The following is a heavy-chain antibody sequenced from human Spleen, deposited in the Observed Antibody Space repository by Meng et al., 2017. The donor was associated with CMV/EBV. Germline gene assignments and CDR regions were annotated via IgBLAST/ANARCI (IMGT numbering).Heavy chain of an antibody. Sequence: GESLKISCAASGFTFSNYAMSWVRQAPGKGLEWVSGISGSATGTYYGDSVKGRFTISRDNSKNTLYLQMNSLRAEDTAVYYCAAYYDFWSGYVADWGQGTLVTVSS. CDR3: AAYYDFWSGYVAD. CDR2: ISGSATGT. V-gene: IGHV3-23*01. J-gene: IGHJ4*02. CDR1: GFTFSNYA. D-gene: IGHD3-3*01.